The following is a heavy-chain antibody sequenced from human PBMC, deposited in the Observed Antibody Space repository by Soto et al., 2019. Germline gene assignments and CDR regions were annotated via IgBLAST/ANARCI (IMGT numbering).Heavy chain of an antibody. Sequence: GGSLRLSCAASGFTFSSYEMNWVRQAPGKGLEWVSYISSSGSTIYYADSVKGRFTISRDNAKNSLYLQMNSLRAEDTAVYYCARGQYSSGALDFDYWGQGTLVTVSS. J-gene: IGHJ4*02. D-gene: IGHD6-19*01. CDR2: ISSSGSTI. V-gene: IGHV3-48*03. CDR3: ARGQYSSGALDFDY. CDR1: GFTFSSYE.